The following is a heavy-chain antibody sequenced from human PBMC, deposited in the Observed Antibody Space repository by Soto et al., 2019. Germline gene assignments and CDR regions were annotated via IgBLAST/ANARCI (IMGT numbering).Heavy chain of an antibody. CDR1: GCPFSIYS. Sequence: EVQLVESGGGLVQPGGSLRLSCAASGCPFSIYSMNWVRQAPGKGLEWFSYITSDTNTIKYADSVKGRFTISRDNAKNSLYLQMNSLRDEDTAVYFCARSVEGHFDYWGQGTVVTVSS. CDR3: ARSVEGHFDY. CDR2: ITSDTNTI. J-gene: IGHJ4*02. V-gene: IGHV3-48*02. D-gene: IGHD6-19*01.